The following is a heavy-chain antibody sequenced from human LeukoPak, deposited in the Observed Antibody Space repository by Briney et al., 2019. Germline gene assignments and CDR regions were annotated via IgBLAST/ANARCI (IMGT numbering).Heavy chain of an antibody. J-gene: IGHJ4*02. CDR2: IYYSGST. V-gene: IGHV4-59*01. CDR1: GGSISSYY. Sequence: SETLSLTCTVSGGSISSYYWSWIRQPPGKGLEWIGYIYYSGSTNYNPSLKSRVTMSVDTSKNQFSLKLSSVTAADTAVYYCASYYDSSGNRGPFDYWGQGTLVTVSS. D-gene: IGHD3-22*01. CDR3: ASYYDSSGNRGPFDY.